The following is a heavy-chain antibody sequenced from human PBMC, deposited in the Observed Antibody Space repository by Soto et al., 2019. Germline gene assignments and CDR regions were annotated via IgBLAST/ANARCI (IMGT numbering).Heavy chain of an antibody. J-gene: IGHJ6*02. D-gene: IGHD5-18*01. Sequence: QVQLVESGGGLVKPGGSLRLSCVASGFTFSDYYMSWIRQAPGKGLEWVSYISSSGSTIYYADSVKGRFTISRDNAKNSMYXXMNGLRAEDTAVYYCARDRVDTPMVAYHYYYGMDVWGQGTTVTVSS. V-gene: IGHV3-11*01. CDR2: ISSSGSTI. CDR1: GFTFSDYY. CDR3: ARDRVDTPMVAYHYYYGMDV.